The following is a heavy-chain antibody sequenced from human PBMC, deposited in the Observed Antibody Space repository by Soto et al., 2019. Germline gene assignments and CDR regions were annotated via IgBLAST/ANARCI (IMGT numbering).Heavy chain of an antibody. CDR1: GFTADDYA. CDR2: ISSNSDTI. CDR3: AKDMKWGGMTTIHYFDS. D-gene: IGHD4-17*01. V-gene: IGHV3-9*02. J-gene: IGHJ4*02. Sequence: EVQLVESGGGLVQPGRSLRLSCVASGFTADDYAMHWVLQAPGKGLEWVSGISSNSDTIDYADSVKGRFTISRDNAKNSLFLQMNSLRPEDTAVYYCAKDMKWGGMTTIHYFDSCGQGTLITVSS.